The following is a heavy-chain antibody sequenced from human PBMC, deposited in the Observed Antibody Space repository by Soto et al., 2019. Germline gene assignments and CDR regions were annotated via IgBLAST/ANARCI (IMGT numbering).Heavy chain of an antibody. V-gene: IGHV5-10-1*01. CDR2: IDPSDSYT. J-gene: IGHJ6*02. Sequence: GESLKISCKGSGYSFTSYWISWVRQMPGKGLEWMGRIDPSDSYTNYSPSFQGHVTISADKSISTAYLQWSSLKASDTAVYYCARQASTVVGHYYYYGMDVWGQGTTVTVSS. D-gene: IGHD3-22*01. CDR1: GYSFTSYW. CDR3: ARQASTVVGHYYYYGMDV.